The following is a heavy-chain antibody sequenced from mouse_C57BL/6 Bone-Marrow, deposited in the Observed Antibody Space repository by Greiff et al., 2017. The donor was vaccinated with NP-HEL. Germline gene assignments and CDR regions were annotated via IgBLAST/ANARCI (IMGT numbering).Heavy chain of an antibody. CDR3: ARGVLRLLFAY. CDR1: GYTFTSYG. V-gene: IGHV1-81*01. J-gene: IGHJ3*01. CDR2: IYPRSGNT. Sequence: QVQLQQSGAELARPGASVKLSCKASGYTFTSYGISWVKQRTGQGLEWIGEIYPRSGNTYYNEKFKGKATLTADKSSSTAYMELRSLTSEDSAVYFCARGVLRLLFAYWGQGTLVTVSA. D-gene: IGHD2-4*01.